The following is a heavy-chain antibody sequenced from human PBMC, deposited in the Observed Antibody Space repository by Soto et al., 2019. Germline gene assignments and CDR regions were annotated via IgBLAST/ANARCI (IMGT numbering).Heavy chain of an antibody. CDR1: GFTFGSYG. J-gene: IGHJ4*02. D-gene: IGHD6-6*01. V-gene: IGHV3-30*18. CDR2: ISYDGSNK. Sequence: GGSLRLSCAASGFTFGSYGMHWVRQAPGKGLEWVAVISYDGSNKYYADSVKGRFTISRDNSKNTLYLQMNSLRAEDTAVYYCAKSLSGGEQLALDYWGQGTLVTVSS. CDR3: AKSLSGGEQLALDY.